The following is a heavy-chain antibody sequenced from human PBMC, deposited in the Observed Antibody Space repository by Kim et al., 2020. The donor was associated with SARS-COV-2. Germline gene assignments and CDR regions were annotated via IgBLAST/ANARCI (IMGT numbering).Heavy chain of an antibody. CDR3: ARRFPGGMDV. CDR2: ST. J-gene: IGHJ6*02. V-gene: IGHV4-59*01. Sequence: STTSTPSLKSRVTISVDTSKNQFSLKLSSVTAADTAVYYCARRFPGGMDVWGQGTTVTVSS. D-gene: IGHD2-21*01.